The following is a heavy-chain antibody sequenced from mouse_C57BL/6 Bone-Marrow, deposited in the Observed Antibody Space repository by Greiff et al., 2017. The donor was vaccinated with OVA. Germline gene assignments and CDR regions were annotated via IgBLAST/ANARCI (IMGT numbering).Heavy chain of an antibody. CDR1: GYTFTSYW. V-gene: IGHV1-53*01. CDR2: INPSNGGT. J-gene: IGHJ1*03. Sequence: QVQLKESGTELVKPGASVKLSCKASGYTFTSYWMHWVKQRPGQGLEWIGNINPSNGGTNYNEKFKSKATLTVDKSSSTAYMQLSSLTSEDSAVYYCARHYYGSSYWYFDVWGTGTTVTVSS. D-gene: IGHD1-1*01. CDR3: ARHYYGSSYWYFDV.